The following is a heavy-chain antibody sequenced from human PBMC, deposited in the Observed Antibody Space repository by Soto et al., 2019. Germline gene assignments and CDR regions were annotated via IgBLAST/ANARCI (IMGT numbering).Heavy chain of an antibody. D-gene: IGHD3-10*01. J-gene: IGHJ1*01. CDR2: ISPNGGGT. CDR1: GYTFNTNG. CDR3: ATAAYGEPHNY. Sequence: QVQLVQSGGEVKKPGASVKVSCKASGYTFNTNGLSWVRQAPGQGPEWMGWISPNGGGTEYAQKFQGRVTVTRDTSTAYMELTRLTSDDTAVYYCATAAYGEPHNYWGQGTLVTVSS. V-gene: IGHV1-2*02.